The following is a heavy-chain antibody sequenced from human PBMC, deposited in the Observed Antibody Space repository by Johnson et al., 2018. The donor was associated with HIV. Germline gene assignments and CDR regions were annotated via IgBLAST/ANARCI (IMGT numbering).Heavy chain of an antibody. CDR1: GFTFGDYA. CDR3: TRGGGRFLMHALDI. D-gene: IGHD1-26*01. V-gene: IGHV3-49*04. CDR2: IRSKAYGGTT. Sequence: VQLVESGGGLVQPGRSLRLSCTASGFTFGDYAMNWVRQAPGKELECVGFIRSKAYGGTTEYAASVKGRFTISRDDSKTIAYLQMNNLKTEDTAAYYCTRGGGRFLMHALDIWGEGTMGTVSS. J-gene: IGHJ3*02.